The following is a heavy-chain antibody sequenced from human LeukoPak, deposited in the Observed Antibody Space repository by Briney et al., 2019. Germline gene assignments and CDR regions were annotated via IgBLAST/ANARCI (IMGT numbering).Heavy chain of an antibody. J-gene: IGHJ4*02. D-gene: IGHD4-17*01. CDR3: ARIYGDYLFDY. V-gene: IGHV3-11*03. CDR1: GFTFSDYY. CDR2: VSGGSSYT. Sequence: PGGSLRLSCAASGFTFSDYYMSWIRQAPGKGLEWVSYVSGGSSYTNYADSVKGRFTISRDNAKNSLYLQINSLRAEDTAVYYCARIYGDYLFDYWGQGTLVTVSS.